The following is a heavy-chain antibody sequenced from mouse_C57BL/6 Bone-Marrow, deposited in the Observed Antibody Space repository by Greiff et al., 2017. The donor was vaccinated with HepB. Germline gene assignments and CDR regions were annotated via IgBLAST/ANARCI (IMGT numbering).Heavy chain of an antibody. D-gene: IGHD1-1*01. J-gene: IGHJ1*03. Sequence: VQLQQPGTELVKPGASVKLSCKASGYTFTSYWMHWVKQRPGQGLEWIGNINPSNGGTNYNEKFKSKATLTVDKSSSTAYMQLSSLTSEDSAVYYCARSGKFDYYGSSYVGYFDVWGTGTTVTVSS. CDR1: GYTFTSYW. V-gene: IGHV1-53*01. CDR2: INPSNGGT. CDR3: ARSGKFDYYGSSYVGYFDV.